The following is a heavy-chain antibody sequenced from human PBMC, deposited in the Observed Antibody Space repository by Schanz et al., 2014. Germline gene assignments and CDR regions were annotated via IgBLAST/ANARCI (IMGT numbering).Heavy chain of an antibody. CDR3: VSQTGSPNY. CDR2: IGTSGGT. Sequence: ERLVESGGGLVQPGGSLRLSCAASGFTFSSYAMSWVRQAPGKGLEWVSTIGTSGGTNYAESVKGRFTISRDNAENTLFLQMNSLRVEDTAVYFCVSQTGSPNYWGQGTLVTVSS. V-gene: IGHV3-23*04. D-gene: IGHD6-13*01. J-gene: IGHJ4*02. CDR1: GFTFSSYA.